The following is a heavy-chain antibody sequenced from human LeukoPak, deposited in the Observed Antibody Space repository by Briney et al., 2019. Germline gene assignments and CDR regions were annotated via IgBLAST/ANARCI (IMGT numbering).Heavy chain of an antibody. CDR2: ITGRGDVT. CDR3: AKGSHGDHEN. Sequence: GGSLRLSCAASGFTFNNYAMSWIRQAPRQGLEWVSAITGRGDVTYYAESVKGRFTISRDNSKNTLSLQMDSLRAEDTAVYYCAKGSHGDHENWGQGTLVTVSS. J-gene: IGHJ4*02. CDR1: GFTFNNYA. D-gene: IGHD4-17*01. V-gene: IGHV3-23*01.